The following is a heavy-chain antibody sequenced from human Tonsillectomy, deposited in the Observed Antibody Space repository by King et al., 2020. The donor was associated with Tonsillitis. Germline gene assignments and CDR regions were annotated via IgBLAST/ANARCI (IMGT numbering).Heavy chain of an antibody. J-gene: IGHJ4*02. CDR3: ARGEGTTGGFDY. CDR1: GGSIRTGDFY. V-gene: IGHV4-30-4*01. Sequence: VQLQESGPGLVKPSQTLSLICSVSGGSIRTGDFYWSWIRQPPGKGLEWIGYIYYSGTTYDNPSLHGRVSMSVDASKNQFSLKLRFVTAADTAVDYCARGEGTTGGFDYWGQGTLVTVSS. D-gene: IGHD1-7*01. CDR2: IYYSGTT.